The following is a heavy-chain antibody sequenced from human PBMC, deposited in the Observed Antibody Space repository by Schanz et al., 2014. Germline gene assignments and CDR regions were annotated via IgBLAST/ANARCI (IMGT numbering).Heavy chain of an antibody. J-gene: IGHJ2*01. Sequence: EQLLESGGALVQPGGSLRLSCAASGITFSDYYMSWIRQAPGKGLEWVSYITDSGGATNYVDSVKGRFTISRDNAKNSLYLRMNTLRAEDTAVYYCARARGLGPGGFFDLWGRGTLVTVSS. V-gene: IGHV3-11*01. CDR3: ARARGLGPGGFFDL. CDR2: ITDSGGAT. CDR1: GITFSDYY. D-gene: IGHD3-16*01.